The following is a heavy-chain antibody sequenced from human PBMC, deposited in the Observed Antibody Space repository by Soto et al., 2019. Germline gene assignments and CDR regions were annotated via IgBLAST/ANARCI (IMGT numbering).Heavy chain of an antibody. D-gene: IGHD3-22*01. CDR1: GFTFSSYG. CDR3: ARDLILYYYDSSGYYGPFDY. V-gene: IGHV3-33*01. CDR2: IWYDGSNK. Sequence: QVQLVESGGGVVQTGRSLRLSCAASGFTFSSYGMHWVRQAPGKGLEWVAIIWYDGSNKYYADSVKGRFTISRDNSKNTLYLQMNSLRAEDTAVYYCARDLILYYYDSSGYYGPFDYWGQGTLVTVSS. J-gene: IGHJ4*02.